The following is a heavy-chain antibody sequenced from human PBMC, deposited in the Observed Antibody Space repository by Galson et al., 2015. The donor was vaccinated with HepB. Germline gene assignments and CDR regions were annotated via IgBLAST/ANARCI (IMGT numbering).Heavy chain of an antibody. D-gene: IGHD6-13*01. CDR2: IGGSGGAT. Sequence: SLRLSCAASGFTFTTYALTWVRQAPGKALEWVCTIGGSGGATFYADSVKGRFTISRDNSNNLLYLQMDRLTAVDTAMYYCATDGQASATAGTELDNWGQGTLVTVSP. CDR3: ATDGQASATAGTELDN. CDR1: GFTFTTYA. J-gene: IGHJ4*02. V-gene: IGHV3-23*01.